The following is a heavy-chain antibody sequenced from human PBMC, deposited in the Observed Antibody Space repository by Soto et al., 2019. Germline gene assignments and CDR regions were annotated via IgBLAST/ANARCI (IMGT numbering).Heavy chain of an antibody. V-gene: IGHV4-61*01. CDR2: IYYSGST. J-gene: IGHJ4*02. D-gene: IGHD6-13*01. CDR1: GGSVSSGSYY. Sequence: SETLSLTCTVSGGSVSSGSYYWSWIRQPPGKGLEWIGYIYYSGSTNYNPSLKSRVAISVDTSKNQFSLKLSSVTAADTAVYYCARGSSSWQSFDYWGQGTLVTVSS. CDR3: ARGSSSWQSFDY.